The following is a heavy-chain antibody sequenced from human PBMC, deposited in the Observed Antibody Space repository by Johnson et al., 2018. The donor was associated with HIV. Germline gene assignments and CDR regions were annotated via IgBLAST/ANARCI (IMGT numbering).Heavy chain of an antibody. J-gene: IGHJ3*02. CDR3: AKFRDAFDI. CDR2: INWNGGSI. V-gene: IGHV3-23*04. CDR1: GFTFSNYA. Sequence: VQLVESGGGLVQPGGSLRLSCAASGFTFSNYAMSWVRQAPGKGLEWVSGINWNGGSIGYADSVKGRFTISRDNSKNTLYLQMNSLRAENTAVYYCAKFRDAFDIWGQGTMVTVSS.